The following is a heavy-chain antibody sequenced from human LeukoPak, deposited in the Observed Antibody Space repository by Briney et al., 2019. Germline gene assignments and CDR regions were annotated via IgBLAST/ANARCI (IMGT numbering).Heavy chain of an antibody. CDR2: INHSGST. D-gene: IGHD4-17*01. Sequence: SETLSLTCTVSGVSISSSSYYWGWIRQPPGKGLEWIGEINHSGSTNYNPSLKSRVTISVDTSKNQFSLKLSSVTAADTAVYYCARGRTTVTTSAANWFDPWGQGTLVTVSS. J-gene: IGHJ5*02. V-gene: IGHV4-39*07. CDR3: ARGRTTVTTSAANWFDP. CDR1: GVSISSSSYY.